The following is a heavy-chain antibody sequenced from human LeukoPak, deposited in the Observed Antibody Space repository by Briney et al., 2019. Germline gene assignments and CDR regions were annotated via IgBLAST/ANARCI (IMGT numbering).Heavy chain of an antibody. CDR2: IYTSGST. D-gene: IGHD5-12*01. CDR3: ASANSGYDPVSLYYYHYMDV. J-gene: IGHJ6*03. V-gene: IGHV4-4*09. CDR1: GGSISSYY. Sequence: SETLSLTCTVSGGSISSYYWSWIRQPPGKGLEWIGYIYTSGSTNYNPSLKSRVTISVDTSKNQFSLKLSSVTAADTAVYYCASANSGYDPVSLYYYHYMDVWGKGTTVTVSS.